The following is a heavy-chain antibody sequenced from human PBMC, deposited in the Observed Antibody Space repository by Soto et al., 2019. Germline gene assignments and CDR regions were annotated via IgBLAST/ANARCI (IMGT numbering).Heavy chain of an antibody. J-gene: IGHJ4*02. Sequence: QVQLQESGPGLVKPSQTLSLTCTVSGGSISSGDYYWSWIRQPPGKGLEWIGYIYYSGSTYYNPSLKSRVTISVDTPTNHFSLKLSSVTAADTAVYYCARVGMEDAFDYWGQGTLVTVSS. D-gene: IGHD7-27*01. CDR3: ARVGMEDAFDY. V-gene: IGHV4-30-4*01. CDR1: GGSISSGDYY. CDR2: IYYSGST.